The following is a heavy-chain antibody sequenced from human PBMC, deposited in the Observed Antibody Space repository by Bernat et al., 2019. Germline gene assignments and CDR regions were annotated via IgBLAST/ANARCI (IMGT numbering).Heavy chain of an antibody. D-gene: IGHD3-3*01. CDR1: GFTFSSYG. CDR2: ISYDGSNK. J-gene: IGHJ6*02. CDR3: AKEILFLEWSGGMDV. Sequence: QVQLVESGGGVVQPGRSLRLSCAASGFTFSSYGMHWVRQAPGKGLEWVAVISYDGSNKYYADSVKGRFTISRDNSKNTLYLQMNSLRAEDTAVYYCAKEILFLEWSGGMDVWGQGTTVTVSS. V-gene: IGHV3-30*18.